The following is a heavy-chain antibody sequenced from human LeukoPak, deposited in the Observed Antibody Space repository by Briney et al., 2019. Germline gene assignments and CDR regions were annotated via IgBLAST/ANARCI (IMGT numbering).Heavy chain of an antibody. CDR3: ARERGYGDYGISYYYYYGMDA. D-gene: IGHD4-17*01. CDR2: IYYSGST. J-gene: IGHJ6*02. V-gene: IGHV4-59*01. Sequence: SETLSLTCTVSGGSISSYYWSWIRQPPGKGLEWLGYIYYSGSTNYNPSLKSRVTISVDTSKNQFSLKLSSVTAADTAVYYCARERGYGDYGISYYYYYGMDAWGQGTTVTVSS. CDR1: GGSISSYY.